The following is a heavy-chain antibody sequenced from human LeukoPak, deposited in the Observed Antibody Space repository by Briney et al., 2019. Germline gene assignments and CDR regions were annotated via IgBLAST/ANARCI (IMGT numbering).Heavy chain of an antibody. D-gene: IGHD2-2*01. V-gene: IGHV3-48*04. CDR2: ISSSGSTI. Sequence: HPGGSLRLSCAASGFTFSSYSMNWVRQAPGKGLEWVSYISSSGSTIYYADSVKGRFTISRDNAKNSLYLQMNSLRAEDTAVYYCARVGCSSTSCYVDYWGQGTLVTVSS. CDR1: GFTFSSYS. J-gene: IGHJ4*02. CDR3: ARVGCSSTSCYVDY.